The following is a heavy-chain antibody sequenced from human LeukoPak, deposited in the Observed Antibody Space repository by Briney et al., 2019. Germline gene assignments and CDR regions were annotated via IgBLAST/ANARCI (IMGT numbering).Heavy chain of an antibody. Sequence: GGSLRLSCAASGFTFSNYWMNWVRQAPGKGLEWVSSISVRGDATYYADPVKGRFTISRDSSKSTLYLQMNSLRAEDTTVYYCAKNGDDYDHTGYSVGYWGQGTLVTVSS. CDR3: AKNGDDYDHTGYSVGY. V-gene: IGHV3-23*01. CDR2: ISVRGDAT. CDR1: GFTFSNYW. J-gene: IGHJ4*02. D-gene: IGHD3-22*01.